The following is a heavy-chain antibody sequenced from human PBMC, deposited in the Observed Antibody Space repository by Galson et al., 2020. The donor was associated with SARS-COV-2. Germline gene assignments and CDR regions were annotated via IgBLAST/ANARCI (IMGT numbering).Heavy chain of an antibody. V-gene: IGHV6-1*01. CDR1: G. D-gene: IGHD3-10*01. J-gene: IGHJ4*02. CDR2: TYYRSKWYN. CDR3: ARGTEGRGVIDYFDY. Sequence: GWNWIRQSPSRGLEWLGRTYYRSKWYNEYALSVKSRITINPDTSKNHFSLQLNSVTPEDTAVYYCARGTEGRGVIDYFDYWGQGTLVTVSS.